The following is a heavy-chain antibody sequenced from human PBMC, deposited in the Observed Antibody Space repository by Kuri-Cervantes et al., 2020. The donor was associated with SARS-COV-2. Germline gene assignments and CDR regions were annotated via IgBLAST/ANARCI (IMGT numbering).Heavy chain of an antibody. CDR1: GYTFTSHG. Sequence: ASVXXSXXASGYTFTSHGISWVRQAPGQGLEWMGWISAYNGNTNYAQKLQGRVTMTTDTSTSTAYMELRSLRSDDTAVYYCAREDYGDYDGVYWGQGTLVTVSS. CDR2: ISAYNGNT. D-gene: IGHD4-17*01. CDR3: AREDYGDYDGVY. J-gene: IGHJ4*02. V-gene: IGHV1-18*04.